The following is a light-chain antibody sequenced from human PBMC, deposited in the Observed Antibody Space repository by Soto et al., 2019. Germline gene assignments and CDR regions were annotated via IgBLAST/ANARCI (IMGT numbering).Light chain of an antibody. CDR2: AAS. CDR1: QSVNGW. J-gene: IGKJ1*01. CDR3: QRYNSYPWT. V-gene: IGKV1-5*01. Sequence: DIQMTQSPSTLSASVGDRVTITCRAIQSVNGWLAWYQQKPGKAPKLLIYAASNLESGVPSRFSGSGSGTDFTLTISSLQPDDSATYYCQRYNSYPWTFGQGTKVEVK.